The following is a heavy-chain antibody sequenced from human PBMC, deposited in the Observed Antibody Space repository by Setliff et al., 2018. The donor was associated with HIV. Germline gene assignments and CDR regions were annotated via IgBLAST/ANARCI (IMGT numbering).Heavy chain of an antibody. CDR3: ARPQYHQSSDAFDI. J-gene: IGHJ3*02. CDR2: IYGDGSDP. CDR1: GYKFTDYW. V-gene: IGHV5-51*01. Sequence: GESLKISCKGFGYKFTDYWVGWVRQMPGEGLEWMGVIYGDGSDPRYSPSFQGQVTISVDKSINTAYLRWTGLKASDTALYYCARPQYHQSSDAFDIWGQGTMVTVSS.